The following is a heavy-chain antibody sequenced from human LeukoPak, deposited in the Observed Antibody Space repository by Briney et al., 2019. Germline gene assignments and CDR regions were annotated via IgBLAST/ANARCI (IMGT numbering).Heavy chain of an antibody. CDR2: IKQDGSEK. CDR1: GFTFSSYW. V-gene: IGHV3-7*01. CDR3: ARLSSSWGQYFDY. Sequence: GGSLRLSCAASGFTFSSYWMSWVRHAPGKWLEWVANIKQDGSEKYYVGSVKGRFTISRDNAKNSLYLQMNSLRAEDTAVYYCARLSSSWGQYFDYWGQGTLVTVSS. D-gene: IGHD6-13*01. J-gene: IGHJ4*02.